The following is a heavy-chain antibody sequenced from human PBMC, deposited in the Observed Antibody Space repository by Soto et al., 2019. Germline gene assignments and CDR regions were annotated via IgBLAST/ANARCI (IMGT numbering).Heavy chain of an antibody. CDR2: IIPILGIA. D-gene: IGHD3-10*01. J-gene: IGHJ2*01. Sequence: QVQLVQSGAEVKKPGSSVKVSCKASGGTFSSYTISWVRQAPGQGLEWMGRIIPILGIANYAQKFQGRVSIAADKSTSTAYMDLSSLRSEEPAVYYCARDPLYYGSWNWYFDLWGRGTLVTVSS. CDR1: GGTFSSYT. CDR3: ARDPLYYGSWNWYFDL. V-gene: IGHV1-69*08.